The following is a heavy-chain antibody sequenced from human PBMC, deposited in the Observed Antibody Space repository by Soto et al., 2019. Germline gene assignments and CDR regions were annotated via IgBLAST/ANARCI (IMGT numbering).Heavy chain of an antibody. V-gene: IGHV3-48*03. CDR1: GFTFSYYE. Sequence: EVQLAESGGDLVQPGGSLRLSCVGSGFTFSYYEMNWVRQAPGKGLERVAFISHTDRLTHYPDSVKGRFTISRDNAQNSLYLEMTSLRVEVTGVYYCARDTGRASADLWGQGTLVTVSS. J-gene: IGHJ5*02. CDR3: ARDTGRASADL. D-gene: IGHD6-13*01. CDR2: ISHTDRLT.